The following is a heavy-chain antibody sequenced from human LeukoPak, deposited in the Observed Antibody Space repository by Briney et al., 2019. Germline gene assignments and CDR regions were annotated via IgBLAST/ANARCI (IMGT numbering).Heavy chain of an antibody. Sequence: SETLSLTCTVSGGSISSGDYYWSWIRQPPGKGLEWIGYIYYSGSTNYNPSLKSRVTISVDTSKNQFSLKLSSVTAADTAVYYCARGVGATHYFDYWGQGTLVTVSS. CDR2: IYYSGST. J-gene: IGHJ4*02. V-gene: IGHV4-61*08. D-gene: IGHD1-26*01. CDR3: ARGVGATHYFDY. CDR1: GGSISSGDYY.